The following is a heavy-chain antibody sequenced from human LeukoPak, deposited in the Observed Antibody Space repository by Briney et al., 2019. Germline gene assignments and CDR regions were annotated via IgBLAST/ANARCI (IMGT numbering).Heavy chain of an antibody. CDR3: ARGIYCSSTSCYAGTDWFDP. CDR2: INHSGST. J-gene: IGHJ5*02. V-gene: IGHV4-34*01. Sequence: SETLSLTCAVYGGSFSGYYWSWIRQPPGKGLEWIGEINHSGSTNYNPSLKSRATISVDTSKNQFSLKLSSVTAADTAVYYCARGIYCSSTSCYAGTDWFDPWAREPWSPSPQ. CDR1: GGSFSGYY. D-gene: IGHD2-2*01.